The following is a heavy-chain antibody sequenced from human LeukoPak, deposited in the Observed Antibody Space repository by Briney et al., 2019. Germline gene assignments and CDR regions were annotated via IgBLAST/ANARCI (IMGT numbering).Heavy chain of an antibody. CDR1: GGSFSGYY. J-gene: IGHJ4*02. D-gene: IGHD3-22*01. CDR2: INHSGST. Sequence: SETLSLTCAVYGGSFSGYYWSWIRQPPGKGLEWIGEINHSGSTNYNPSLKSRVTISVDTSKNQFSLQLSSVTAADTAVYYCASGPTYYYDSSGYSWGQGTLVTVSS. CDR3: ASGPTYYYDSSGYS. V-gene: IGHV4-34*01.